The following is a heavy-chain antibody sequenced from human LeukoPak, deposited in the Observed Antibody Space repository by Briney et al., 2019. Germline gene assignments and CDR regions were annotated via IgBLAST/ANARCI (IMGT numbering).Heavy chain of an antibody. D-gene: IGHD3-10*01. CDR3: ARDLRFRDDY. J-gene: IGHJ4*02. V-gene: IGHV3-74*01. Sequence: GGSLRLSCAASGFTFSSYWMHWVRQAPGKGLEWVSRIHKDGSDTSYVDSVKGRFTISRDNARNTLHLQMNSLRAEDTAVYYCARDLRFRDDYWGQGTLVTVSS. CDR1: GFTFSSYW. CDR2: IHKDGSDT.